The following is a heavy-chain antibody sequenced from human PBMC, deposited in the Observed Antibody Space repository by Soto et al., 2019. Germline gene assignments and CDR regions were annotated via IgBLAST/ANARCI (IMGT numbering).Heavy chain of an antibody. Sequence: EVQLVESGGTLAQPGGSLRLSCAASGFTFSTYPMHWVRQGPGTGLEYVAGISGNGGSTHYANSVKGRFTICRDNSKSTLYLQVCRLRAEDMAVYYCARDYCPGGVCYTIFDYWGQGTLVTVSS. D-gene: IGHD2-8*02. CDR1: GFTFSTYP. CDR2: ISGNGGST. J-gene: IGHJ4*02. CDR3: ARDYCPGGVCYTIFDY. V-gene: IGHV3-64*01.